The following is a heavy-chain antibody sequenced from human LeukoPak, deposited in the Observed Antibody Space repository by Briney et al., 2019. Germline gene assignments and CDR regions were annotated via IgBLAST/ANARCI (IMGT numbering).Heavy chain of an antibody. V-gene: IGHV3-66*02. CDR2: IYSGGDT. Sequence: QSGGSLRLSCAASGFTVSSNYMNWVRQAPGKGLEWVSIIYSGGDTYYADSVKGRFTISRDNSKNTLYLQMSSLRAEDTAVYYCTRGPGSTWYSDYWGQGTLVTVSS. J-gene: IGHJ4*02. CDR1: GFTVSSNY. D-gene: IGHD6-13*01. CDR3: TRGPGSTWYSDY.